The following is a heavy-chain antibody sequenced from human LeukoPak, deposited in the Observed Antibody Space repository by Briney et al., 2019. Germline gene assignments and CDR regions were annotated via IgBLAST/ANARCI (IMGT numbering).Heavy chain of an antibody. J-gene: IGHJ4*02. CDR3: ASGEGVAAFDY. CDR2: ISAYNGNT. Sequence: ASVKLSCKASGYTFPSYGISWVRQAPGQGLEWMGWISAYNGNTNYAQKLQGRVTMTTDTSTSTAYLELRSLISDDTAVYYCASGEGVAAFDYWGQGTLVTVSS. D-gene: IGHD3-3*01. CDR1: GYTFPSYG. V-gene: IGHV1-18*01.